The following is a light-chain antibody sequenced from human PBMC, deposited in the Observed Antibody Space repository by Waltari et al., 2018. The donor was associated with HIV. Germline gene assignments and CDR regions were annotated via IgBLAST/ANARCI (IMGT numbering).Light chain of an antibody. Sequence: QAVLTQPPSVSAPPGQKVTLSCPGTSSNLGDNYVPWYHQLPGKAPKVLIYDNNKRPPGVPDRFSGSRSGTSATLGVAGLQTGDEADYYCGTWDTSLSAGVFGGGTKLTVL. CDR3: GTWDTSLSAGV. V-gene: IGLV1-51*01. CDR2: DNN. CDR1: SSNLGDNY. J-gene: IGLJ3*02.